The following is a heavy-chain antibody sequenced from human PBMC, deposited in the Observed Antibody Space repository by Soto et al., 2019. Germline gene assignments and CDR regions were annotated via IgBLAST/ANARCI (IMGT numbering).Heavy chain of an antibody. D-gene: IGHD6-19*01. CDR2: ISYDGSNE. CDR1: GFTFSNYA. V-gene: IGHV3-30-3*01. CDR3: ARDVLPSYTGGWRYFDY. Sequence: QVQLVESGGGVVQPGRSLRLSCAASGFTFSNYAMHWVRQAPGKGLEWVAVISYDGSNEYYADSVKGRFTISRDNSKNTAYVQRNSVRDDDTAVYYCARDVLPSYTGGWRYFDYWGKRTLVSVSS. J-gene: IGHJ4*02.